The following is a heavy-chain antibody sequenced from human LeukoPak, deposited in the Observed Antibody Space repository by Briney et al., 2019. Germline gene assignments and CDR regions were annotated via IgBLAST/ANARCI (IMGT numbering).Heavy chain of an antibody. J-gene: IGHJ3*02. CDR2: IYSGGST. D-gene: IGHD1-26*01. Sequence: GGSLRLSCAASGFTVSSNLMSWVRQAPGKGLEWVSLIYSGGSTYYADSVKGRFTISRDNSKNTLYLQMNSLRAEDTAVYYCAREVGSGSYLAHAFDIWGQGTTVTVSS. CDR1: GFTVSSNL. V-gene: IGHV3-53*01. CDR3: AREVGSGSYLAHAFDI.